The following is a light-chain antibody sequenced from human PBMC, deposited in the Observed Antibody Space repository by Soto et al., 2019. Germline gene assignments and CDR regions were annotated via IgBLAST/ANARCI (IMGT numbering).Light chain of an antibody. V-gene: IGKV1-27*01. CDR3: QRYSSAPFT. CDR1: QDSRNY. CDR2: AAS. Sequence: IQMTQSPSSLSASVGDRVTISCRASQDSRNYLAWYQQKPGTVPKLLIYAASTLQSGVPSRFSGSGSGTDFILTINSLQREDVATYYCQRYSSAPFTFVPGTKVDLK. J-gene: IGKJ3*01.